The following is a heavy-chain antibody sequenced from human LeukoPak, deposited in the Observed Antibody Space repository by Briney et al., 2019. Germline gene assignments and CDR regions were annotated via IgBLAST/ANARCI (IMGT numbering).Heavy chain of an antibody. D-gene: IGHD3-3*01. CDR1: GGSISSGGYY. CDR2: IYYSGST. CDR3: ARVETQHYDFWSGYGNWFDP. Sequence: SETLSLTCTVSGGSISSGGYYWSWIRQHPGKGLEWIGYIYYSGSTYYNPSLKSRVTISVDTSKNQFSLKLSSVTAADTAVYYCARVETQHYDFWSGYGNWFDPWGQGTLVTISS. V-gene: IGHV4-31*03. J-gene: IGHJ5*02.